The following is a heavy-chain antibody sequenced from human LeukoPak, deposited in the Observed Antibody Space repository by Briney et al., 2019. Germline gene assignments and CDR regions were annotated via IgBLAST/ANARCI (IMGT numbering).Heavy chain of an antibody. J-gene: IGHJ1*01. D-gene: IGHD3-22*01. CDR1: GGPMSSYY. CDR3: ARGVSYYDSSDYYKEYFQH. Sequence: SETLSLTCTVSGGPMSSYYWSWIRQPPGKGLEWIGYIYYSGSTNYNPSLKSRVTISVDTSKNQFSLKLSSVTAADTAVYYCARGVSYYDSSDYYKEYFQHWGGGTLVTVSS. CDR2: IYYSGST. V-gene: IGHV4-59*08.